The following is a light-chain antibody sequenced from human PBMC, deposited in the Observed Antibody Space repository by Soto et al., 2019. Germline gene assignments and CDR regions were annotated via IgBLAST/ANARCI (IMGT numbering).Light chain of an antibody. J-gene: IGKJ3*01. CDR2: DAS. Sequence: EIVLTQSPATLSLSPGERATLSCRASQSVSSYLAWYQQKPGQAPRLLIYDASNRATGIPARFSGSGSGTDFTLTISSLELEDFAVYYCQQGFTFGPGTKVDIK. CDR1: QSVSSY. V-gene: IGKV3-11*01. CDR3: QQGFT.